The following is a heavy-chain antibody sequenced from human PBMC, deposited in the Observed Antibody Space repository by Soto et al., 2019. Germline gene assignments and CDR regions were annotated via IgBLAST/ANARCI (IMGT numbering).Heavy chain of an antibody. Sequence: GGSLRLSCAASGFTVGSNYMSWVRQAPGKGLEWVSVIYSGGSTYYADSVKGRFTISRDNSKNTLYLQMNSLRAEDTAVYYCARDRKRIHHNHHHSYSTDVPGTAPSLTLSS. J-gene: IGHJ6*03. CDR1: GFTVGSNY. V-gene: IGHV3-66*01. CDR3: ARDRKRIHHNHHHSYSTDV. CDR2: IYSGGST.